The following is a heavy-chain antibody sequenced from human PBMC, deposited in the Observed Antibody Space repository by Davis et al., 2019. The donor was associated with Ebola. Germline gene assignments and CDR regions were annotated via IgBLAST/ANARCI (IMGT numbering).Heavy chain of an antibody. V-gene: IGHV3-30-3*01. J-gene: IGHJ4*03. CDR2: ISYDGSNK. D-gene: IGHD2-15*01. Sequence: GGSLRLSCAASGFTFSSYAMHWVRQAPGKGLEWVAVISYDGSNKYYADSVKGRFTISRDNSKNTLYLQMNSLRAEDTAVYYCARVDSGGSPDYWGQGTTVTVSS. CDR3: ARVDSGGSPDY. CDR1: GFTFSSYA.